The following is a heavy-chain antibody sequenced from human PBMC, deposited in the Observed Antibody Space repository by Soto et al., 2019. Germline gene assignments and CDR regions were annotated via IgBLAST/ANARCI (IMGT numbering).Heavy chain of an antibody. D-gene: IGHD5-12*01. J-gene: IGHJ4*02. Sequence: SETLSLTCTVSGGSISSGDYYWSWVRHPPGKGLEWIGYIYYVGSTYYNPSLKSRVTISVDTSKNQFSLKLSSVAAADTAVYFCARVKATLYRHYSFDYWGQGPTVTV. CDR3: ARVKATLYRHYSFDY. CDR1: GGSISSGDYY. V-gene: IGHV4-30-4*01. CDR2: IYYVGST.